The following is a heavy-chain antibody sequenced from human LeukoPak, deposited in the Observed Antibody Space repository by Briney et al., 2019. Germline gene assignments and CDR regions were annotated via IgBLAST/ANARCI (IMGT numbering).Heavy chain of an antibody. D-gene: IGHD5-18*01. V-gene: IGHV4-34*01. CDR3: ARLPWGYSYGYLDY. Sequence: SETLSLTCAVYGGSFSGYYWSWTRQPPGKGLEWIGEINHSGSTNHNPSLKSRVTISVDTSKNQFSLKLSSVTAADTAVYYCARLPWGYSYGYLDYWGQGTLVAVSS. J-gene: IGHJ4*02. CDR1: GGSFSGYY. CDR2: INHSGST.